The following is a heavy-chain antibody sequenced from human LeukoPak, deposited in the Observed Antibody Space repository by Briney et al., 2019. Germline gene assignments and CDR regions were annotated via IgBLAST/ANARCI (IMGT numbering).Heavy chain of an antibody. J-gene: IGHJ4*02. V-gene: IGHV4-30-2*01. D-gene: IGHD2-2*01. CDR2: IYHSGST. CDR1: GGSISSGGYS. Sequence: SETLSLTCAVSGGSISSGGYSWSWIRQPPGKGLEWIGYIYHSGSTYYNPSLKSRVTISVDRSKNQFSLKLSYVTAADTAVYYCARGLVPAAAEFDYWGQGTLVTVSS. CDR3: ARGLVPAAAEFDY.